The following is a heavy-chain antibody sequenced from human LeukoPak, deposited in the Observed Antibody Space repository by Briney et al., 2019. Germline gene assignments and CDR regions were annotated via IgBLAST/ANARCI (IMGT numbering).Heavy chain of an antibody. CDR2: INWNSESI. CDR1: GFTFDDYG. D-gene: IGHD6-13*01. Sequence: GRSLRLSCVASGFTFDDYGMHWVRQAPGKGLEWVSRINWNSESILYADSVKGRFTISRDNAKNSLYLQMNSLRAEDTAVYYCARTPSKGSSWYFDYWGQGTLVTVSS. CDR3: ARTPSKGSSWYFDY. J-gene: IGHJ4*02. V-gene: IGHV3-9*01.